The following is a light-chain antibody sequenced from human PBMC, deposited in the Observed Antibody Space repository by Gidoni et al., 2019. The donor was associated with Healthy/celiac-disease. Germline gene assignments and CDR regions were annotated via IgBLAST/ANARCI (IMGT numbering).Light chain of an antibody. CDR1: QSVSSY. J-gene: IGKJ4*01. CDR3: QQRSNWPPEFT. CDR2: DAS. V-gene: IGKV3-11*01. Sequence: EIVLTQSPATLSLSPGERATLSCRASQSVSSYLAWYQQKPGQAPRLLIYDASNRATGIPARFSGSGSGTDITLTISSLEPEDFAVYYCQQRSNWPPEFTFGGGTKVEIK.